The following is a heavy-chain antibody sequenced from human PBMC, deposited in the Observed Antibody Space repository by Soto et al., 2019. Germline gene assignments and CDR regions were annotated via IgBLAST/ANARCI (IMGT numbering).Heavy chain of an antibody. CDR3: AGPSGYDRRYFDY. J-gene: IGHJ4*02. CDR1: GGSISSYY. CDR2: IYYSGST. D-gene: IGHD5-12*01. V-gene: IGHV4-59*01. Sequence: PSETLSLTCTVSGGSISSYYWSWIRQPPGKGLEWIGYIYYSGSTNYNPSLKSRVTISVDTSKNQFSLKLSSVTAADTAVYYCAGPSGYDRRYFDYWGQGTLVTVSS.